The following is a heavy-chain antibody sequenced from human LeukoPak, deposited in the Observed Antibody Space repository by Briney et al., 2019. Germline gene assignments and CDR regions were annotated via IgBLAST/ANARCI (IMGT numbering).Heavy chain of an antibody. V-gene: IGHV4-30-2*01. CDR2: IYHSGST. CDR3: ARDQRYYDSSGYYRNWFDP. Sequence: SQTLSLTCAVSGGSISNGGYSWSWIRQPPGKGLEWIGYIYHSGSTYYNPSLKSRVTISVDRSKNQFSLKLSSVTAADTAVYYCARDQRYYDSSGYYRNWFDPWGQGTLVTVSS. CDR1: GGSISNGGYS. J-gene: IGHJ5*02. D-gene: IGHD3-22*01.